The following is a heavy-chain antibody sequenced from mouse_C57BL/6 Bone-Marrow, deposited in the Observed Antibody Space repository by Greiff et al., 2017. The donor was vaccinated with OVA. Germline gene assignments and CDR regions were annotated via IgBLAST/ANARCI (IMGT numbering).Heavy chain of an antibody. V-gene: IGHV5-17*01. Sequence: EVMLVESGGGLVKPGGSLKLSCAASGFTFSDYGMHWVRQAPEKGLEWVAYISSGSSTIYYADTVKGRFTISRDNAKNTLFLQMTSLRSEDTAMYYCARKDYGGYAMDYWGQGTSVTVSS. CDR2: ISSGSSTI. D-gene: IGHD2-4*01. J-gene: IGHJ4*01. CDR1: GFTFSDYG. CDR3: ARKDYGGYAMDY.